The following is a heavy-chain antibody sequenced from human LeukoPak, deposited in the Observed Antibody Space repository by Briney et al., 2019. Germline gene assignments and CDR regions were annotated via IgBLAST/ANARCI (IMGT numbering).Heavy chain of an antibody. CDR1: GGTFSSYG. Sequence: GASVKVSCKASGGTFSSYGISWVRQAPGQGLEWMGWISAYNGNTNYAPKLQGRVTMTTDTSTSTAYMELRSLRSDDTAVYYCARDAAEYDFWSGYYTGILGYWGQGTLVTVSS. CDR2: ISAYNGNT. V-gene: IGHV1-18*01. J-gene: IGHJ4*02. D-gene: IGHD3-3*01. CDR3: ARDAAEYDFWSGYYTGILGY.